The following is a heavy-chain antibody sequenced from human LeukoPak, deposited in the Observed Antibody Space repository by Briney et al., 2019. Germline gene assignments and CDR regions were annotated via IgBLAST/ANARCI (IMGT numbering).Heavy chain of an antibody. D-gene: IGHD3-22*01. CDR2: IYYSGST. J-gene: IGHJ6*02. V-gene: IGHV4-31*03. Sequence: PSQTLSLTCTVAGDSISSGGYYWSWIRQHPGKGLEWIGYIYYSGSTYYNPSLKSRVTISVDTSKNQFSLKLSSVTAADTAVYYCARSYDSSGYYYYGMDVWGQGTTVTVSS. CDR1: GDSISSGGYY. CDR3: ARSYDSSGYYYYGMDV.